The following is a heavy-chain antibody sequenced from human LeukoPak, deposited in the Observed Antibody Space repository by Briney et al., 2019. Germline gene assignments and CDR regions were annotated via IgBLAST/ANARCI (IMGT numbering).Heavy chain of an antibody. D-gene: IGHD1-26*01. V-gene: IGHV3-30*03. CDR3: AIVASGSYDY. J-gene: IGHJ4*02. CDR1: GFTFSNYW. Sequence: GGSLRLSCVVSGFTFSNYWMSWVRQAPGKGLEWVAVISYDGSNKYYADSVKGRFTISRDNSKNTLYLQMNSLRAEDTAVYYCAIVASGSYDYWGQGTLVTVSS. CDR2: ISYDGSNK.